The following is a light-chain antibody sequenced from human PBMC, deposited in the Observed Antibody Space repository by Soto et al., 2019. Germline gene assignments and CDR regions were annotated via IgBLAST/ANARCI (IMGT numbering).Light chain of an antibody. J-gene: IGKJ4*01. CDR1: QSVGNF. Sequence: EIVLAQSPATLSLSPGERATLSCRASQSVGNFLAWYQHRPGQAPRLLILNGSTRATGIPPRFSGSGSGTDFTLTISRLEPEDFAVYYCQQRRNWPLTFGGGTKVEIK. CDR3: QQRRNWPLT. V-gene: IGKV3-11*01. CDR2: NGS.